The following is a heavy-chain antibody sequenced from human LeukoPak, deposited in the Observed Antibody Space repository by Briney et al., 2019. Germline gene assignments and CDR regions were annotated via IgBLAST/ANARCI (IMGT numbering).Heavy chain of an antibody. V-gene: IGHV3-21*01. Sequence: PGGSLRLSCAASGFTFSSYSMNWVRQAPGEGLEWASSISSSSSYIYYADSVKGRFTISRDNAKNSLYLQMNSLRAEDTAVYYCARSDAGVLDYWGQGTLVTVSS. CDR2: ISSSSSYI. CDR1: GFTFSSYS. J-gene: IGHJ4*02. D-gene: IGHD2-8*02. CDR3: ARSDAGVLDY.